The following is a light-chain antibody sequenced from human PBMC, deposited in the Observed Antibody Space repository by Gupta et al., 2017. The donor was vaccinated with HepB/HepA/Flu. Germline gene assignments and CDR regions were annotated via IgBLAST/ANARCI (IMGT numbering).Light chain of an antibody. V-gene: IGLV4-69*01. Sequence: QLVLTQSPSASASLGASVKLPCTLNNGPSGDAISWHQQQPEKGPRYLMKLNSDGSHTKGDGIPDSFSGSSSGAERYLTISSLQSDDEADYYCQTWDPDMHVFGGGTKLTVL. CDR1: NGPSGDA. CDR2: LNSDGSH. CDR3: QTWDPDMHV. J-gene: IGLJ3*02.